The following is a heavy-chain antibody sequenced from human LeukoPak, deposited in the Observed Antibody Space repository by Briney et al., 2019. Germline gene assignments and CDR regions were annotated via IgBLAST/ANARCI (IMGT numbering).Heavy chain of an antibody. CDR3: AHKGYSGCDPQAYCGGDCNNWFGP. V-gene: IGHV2-5*01. Sequence: SGPTLVKPTQTLTLTCTFSGFSLSTSGVGVGWIRQPPGKALEWLALIFWNDDKRYSPSLKSRLTINKDSSKNQVVLTMTNMDPVDTATNYCAHKGYSGCDPQAYCGGDCNNWFGPWGQGTLVTVSS. CDR2: IFWNDDK. J-gene: IGHJ5*02. CDR1: GFSLSTSGVG. D-gene: IGHD2-21*01.